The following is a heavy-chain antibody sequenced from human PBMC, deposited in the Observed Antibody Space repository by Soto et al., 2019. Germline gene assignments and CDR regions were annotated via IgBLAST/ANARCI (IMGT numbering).Heavy chain of an antibody. CDR3: VHTSGWLHTT. V-gene: IGHV2-5*02. J-gene: IGHJ5*02. CDR2: IYWDDDN. Sequence: QITLKESGPTLVKPTQTLTLSCTFSGFSLSTRAVGLAWIRQPPGKALGWLALIYWDDDNRYSPSLKSRLTVTKDTSKNQVILTMINMDPVDTATYYCVHTSGWLHTTWGQGTLVTVSS. CDR1: GFSLSTRAVG. D-gene: IGHD5-12*01.